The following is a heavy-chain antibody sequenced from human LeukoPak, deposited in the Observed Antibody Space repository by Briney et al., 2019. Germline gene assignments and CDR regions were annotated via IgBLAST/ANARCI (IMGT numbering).Heavy chain of an antibody. CDR1: GGSISSSSYY. CDR2: IYTSGST. D-gene: IGHD3-22*01. Sequence: PSETLSLTCTVSGGSISSSSYYWSWIRQPAGKGLEWIGRIYTSGSTNYNPSLKSRVTMSVDTSKNQFSLKLSSVTAADTAVYYCARGPDYYDSSGYDAFDIWGQGTMVTVSS. J-gene: IGHJ3*02. CDR3: ARGPDYYDSSGYDAFDI. V-gene: IGHV4-61*02.